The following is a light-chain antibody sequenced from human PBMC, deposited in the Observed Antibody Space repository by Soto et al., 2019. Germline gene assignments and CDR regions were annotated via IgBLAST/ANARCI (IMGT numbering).Light chain of an antibody. CDR1: QSVGSD. V-gene: IGKV3-15*01. CDR2: GAS. J-gene: IGKJ1*01. Sequence: EVVMTQSPATLSVSLGEGATLSCRASQSVGSDLAWYQHEPGLAPRLLIYGASTRATGVPARFSGGGSGTEFTLTISSLQSEDFAVYYCQQYNNWPPWTFGQGTKVEVK. CDR3: QQYNNWPPWT.